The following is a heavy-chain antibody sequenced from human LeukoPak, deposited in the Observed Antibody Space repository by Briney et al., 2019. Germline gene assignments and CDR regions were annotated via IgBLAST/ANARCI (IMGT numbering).Heavy chain of an antibody. CDR1: GFTFSDYH. V-gene: IGHV3-11*05. Sequence: GGSLRLSCAASGFTFSDYHMSWIRQAPGKGLEWVSYITSSSSYTNYADSVKGRFTISRDNAKNSLYLQMNSLRADDTAVYYCAKGSSGYSGYYMYDYWGQGSLVTVSS. CDR3: AKGSSGYSGYYMYDY. D-gene: IGHD5-12*01. J-gene: IGHJ4*02. CDR2: ITSSSSYT.